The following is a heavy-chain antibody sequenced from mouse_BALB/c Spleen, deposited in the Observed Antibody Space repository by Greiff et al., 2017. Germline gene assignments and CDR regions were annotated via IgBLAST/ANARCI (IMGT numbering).Heavy chain of an antibody. J-gene: IGHJ3*01. CDR1: GFSLTSYG. V-gene: IGHV2-2*02. Sequence: VKVEESGPGLVQPSQSLSITCTVSGFSLTSYGVHWVRQSPGKGLEWLGVIWSGGSTDYNAAFISRLSISKDNSKSQVFFKMNSLQANDTAIYYCARRGGNPFAYWGQGTLVTVSA. CDR2: IWSGGST. D-gene: IGHD2-1*01. CDR3: ARRGGNPFAY.